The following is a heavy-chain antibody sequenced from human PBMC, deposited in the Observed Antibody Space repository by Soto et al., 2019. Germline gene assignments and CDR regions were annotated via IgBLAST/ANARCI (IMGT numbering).Heavy chain of an antibody. J-gene: IGHJ4*02. CDR3: ATDALEPRTQALDY. D-gene: IGHD1-1*01. V-gene: IGHV3-15*07. CDR1: GFTFTNVW. Sequence: EVQLVESGGGLVEPGGSLRLSCVASGFTFTNVWMDWVRQSPGKGLEWVGRIKSKSSGGAADYAAPVKGRFTISRDDSKNTLFLQMNSLETEDTAVYYCATDALEPRTQALDYWGQGTVVTVSS. CDR2: IKSKSSGGAA.